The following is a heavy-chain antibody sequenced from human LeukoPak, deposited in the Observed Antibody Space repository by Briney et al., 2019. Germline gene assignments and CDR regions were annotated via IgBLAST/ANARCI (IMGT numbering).Heavy chain of an antibody. Sequence: PGRSLRLSCAASGFTFSSYGMHWVRQAPGKGLEWVAVIWYDGSNKYYADSVKGRFIISRDNSKNTLYLQMNSLRAEDTAVYYCARAHSSGWSAPYYYGMDVWGQGTTVTVSS. CDR3: ARAHSSGWSAPYYYGMDV. CDR1: GFTFSSYG. D-gene: IGHD6-19*01. V-gene: IGHV3-33*01. CDR2: IWYDGSNK. J-gene: IGHJ6*02.